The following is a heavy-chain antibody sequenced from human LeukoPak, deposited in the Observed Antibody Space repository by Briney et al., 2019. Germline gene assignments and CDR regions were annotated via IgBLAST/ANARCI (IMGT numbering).Heavy chain of an antibody. V-gene: IGHV1-18*01. CDR3: ARRSHYYDSSGFGY. CDR2: ISAYNGNT. J-gene: IGHJ4*02. D-gene: IGHD3-22*01. Sequence: GASVKVSCKASGYTFTSYGISWVRQAPGQGLEWMGWISAYNGNTNYAQKLQGRVTMTTDTSTSTAYMELRSLRSDDTAVYYCARRSHYYDSSGFGYWGQGTLVTVSS. CDR1: GYTFTSYG.